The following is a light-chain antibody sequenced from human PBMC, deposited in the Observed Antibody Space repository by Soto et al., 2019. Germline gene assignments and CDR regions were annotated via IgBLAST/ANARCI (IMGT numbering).Light chain of an antibody. CDR2: SDN. Sequence: QAVVTQSPSTSGTPGQRVTISCSGNTANIGKNYVYWYQQFPGTAPKLLIYSDNQRPSWVPDRFSVSKSDTSASLAISGLRSDYEAVYYCAAWDDRMSGRVFGGGTKLTVL. V-gene: IGLV1-47*02. J-gene: IGLJ3*02. CDR1: TANIGKNY. CDR3: AAWDDRMSGRV.